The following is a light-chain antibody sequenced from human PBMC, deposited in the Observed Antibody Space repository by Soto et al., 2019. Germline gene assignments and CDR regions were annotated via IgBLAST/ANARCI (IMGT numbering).Light chain of an antibody. CDR2: DAS. J-gene: IGKJ1*01. CDR3: QQYNSYPWT. V-gene: IGKV1-5*01. Sequence: DIQMTQSPSTLSASVGDRVTITCRASQSISNWLAWYQQKPGKAPKVLIYDASSLESGVPSRFSGSGSGTEFTLTISSLQPDDLATFYCQQYNSYPWTFGQGTKVEIK. CDR1: QSISNW.